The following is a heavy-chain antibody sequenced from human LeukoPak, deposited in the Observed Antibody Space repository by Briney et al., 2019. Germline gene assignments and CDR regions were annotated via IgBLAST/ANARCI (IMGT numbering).Heavy chain of an antibody. CDR1: GYSISSGYY. CDR3: ARDTKPDY. J-gene: IGHJ4*02. D-gene: IGHD2-2*01. V-gene: IGHV4-38-2*02. Sequence: PSETLSLTCTVSGYSISSGYYWGWIRQPPGKGLEWIGSIYHSGSTYYNPSLKSRVTISVDTSKNQFSLKLSSVTAADTAVYYCARDTKPDYWGQGSLVTVSS. CDR2: IYHSGST.